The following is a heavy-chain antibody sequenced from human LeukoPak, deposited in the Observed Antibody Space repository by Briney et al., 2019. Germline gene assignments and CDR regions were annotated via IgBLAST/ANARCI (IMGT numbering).Heavy chain of an antibody. CDR1: GGSISSGGYY. CDR2: IYYSGST. D-gene: IGHD3-10*01. CDR3: ARFRDYYGSGSPKTNWFDP. J-gene: IGHJ5*02. Sequence: SETLSLTCTVSGGSISSGGYYWSWIRQHPGKGLEWIGYIYYSGSTYYNPSLKSRVTISVDTSKNQFSLKLSSVTAADTAVYYCARFRDYYGSGSPKTNWFDPWGQGTLVTVSS. V-gene: IGHV4-31*03.